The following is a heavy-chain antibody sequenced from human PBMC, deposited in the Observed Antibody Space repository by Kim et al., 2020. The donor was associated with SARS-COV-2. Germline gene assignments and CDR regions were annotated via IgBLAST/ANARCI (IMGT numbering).Heavy chain of an antibody. CDR1: GFTFSSYG. CDR3: ARTGYRSGLGACDI. D-gene: IGHD6-19*01. CDR2: ISYDESNK. Sequence: GGSLRLSCAASGFTFSSYGIHWGRQAPGKGLEWVTFISYDESNKYYADSVKGRFTISRDNSKNNVYLQMNSLRAEDTAVYYCARTGYRSGLGACDIWGQG. V-gene: IGHV3-30*03. J-gene: IGHJ3*02.